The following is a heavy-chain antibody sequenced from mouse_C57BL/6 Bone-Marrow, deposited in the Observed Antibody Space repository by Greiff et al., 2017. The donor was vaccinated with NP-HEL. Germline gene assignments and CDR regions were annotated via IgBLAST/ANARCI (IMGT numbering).Heavy chain of an antibody. J-gene: IGHJ2*01. D-gene: IGHD1-1*01. Sequence: VQLQQPGAELVKPGASVKMSCKASGYTFTSYWITWVKQRPGQGLEWIGDIYPGSGSTNYNEKFQSKATLTVDTSSSTTYMQHSSLTSKDSAVYYCATKYYYGSSYFDYWGQGTTLTVSA. CDR3: ATKYYYGSSYFDY. V-gene: IGHV1-55*01. CDR1: GYTFTSYW. CDR2: IYPGSGST.